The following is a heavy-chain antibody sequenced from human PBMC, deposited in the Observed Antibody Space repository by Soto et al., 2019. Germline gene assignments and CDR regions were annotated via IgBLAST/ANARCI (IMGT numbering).Heavy chain of an antibody. J-gene: IGHJ6*04. Sequence: QVQLQQWGAGLLKPSETLSLTCAVYGGSFSGYYWSWIRQPPGKGLEWIGEINHSGSTNYNPSLKSRVTISVDTSKNQFSVKLSSVTAADTAGYYCASRTHYYYYGMDVWGKGTTVTVSS. CDR2: INHSGST. V-gene: IGHV4-34*01. CDR1: GGSFSGYY. D-gene: IGHD2-2*01. CDR3: ASRTHYYYYGMDV.